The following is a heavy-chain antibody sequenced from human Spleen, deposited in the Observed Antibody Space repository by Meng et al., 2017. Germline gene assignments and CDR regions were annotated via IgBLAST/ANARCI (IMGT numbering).Heavy chain of an antibody. CDR3: ARGSVAGAVDY. CDR2: INHTGDT. V-gene: IGHV4-4*02. D-gene: IGHD6-19*01. CDR1: GGSISSDNY. J-gene: IGHJ4*02. Sequence: QVQLQESGPGLVKPSQTLSLTCTVSGGSISSDNYWSWIRQPPGKGLEWIGEINHTGDTNYNPSLKSRVAISVDRSKNQFSLKLSSVTAADTAVYYCARGSVAGAVDYWGQGTLVTVSS.